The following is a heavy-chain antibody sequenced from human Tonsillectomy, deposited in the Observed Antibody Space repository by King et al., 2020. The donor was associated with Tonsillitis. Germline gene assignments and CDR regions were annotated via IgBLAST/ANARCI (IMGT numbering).Heavy chain of an antibody. CDR1: GFTFSRYW. CDR2: INSDGSST. D-gene: IGHD1-26*01. Sequence: VQLVESGGGLVQPGGSLRLSCAASGFTFSRYWMHWVRQAPGKGLVWVSLINSDGSSTSYADSVKGRFTISRDNAKKTLYLQMNSLRAEDTAVYYCARVGRYSGSPSYWGQGTLVTVSS. CDR3: ARVGRYSGSPSY. V-gene: IGHV3-74*01. J-gene: IGHJ4*02.